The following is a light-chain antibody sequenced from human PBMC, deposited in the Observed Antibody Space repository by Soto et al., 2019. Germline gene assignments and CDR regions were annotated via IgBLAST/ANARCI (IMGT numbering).Light chain of an antibody. CDR2: GQS. CDR1: HSVSSS. V-gene: IGKV3-15*01. J-gene: IGKJ1*01. CDR3: QQYSDWRPQ. Sequence: EIVMTQSPATLSVSPGERATLFCRASHSVSSSLPWYQQKPGQAPRLLIHGQSTRATGIPARFSGSGSGTEFTLTISSLQSEDFAVYYCQQYSDWRPQFGQGTKVEIK.